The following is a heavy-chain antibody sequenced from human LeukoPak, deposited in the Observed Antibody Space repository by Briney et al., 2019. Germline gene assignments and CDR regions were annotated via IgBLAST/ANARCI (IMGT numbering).Heavy chain of an antibody. CDR3: SRRFDC. CDR2: IDGSGDTM. V-gene: IGHV3-48*02. CDR1: GFTFSDYS. Sequence: GESLRLSCAASGFTFSDYSMNWVRQAPGKGLEWVSYIDGSGDTMYYADSVKGRFTISRDNAKNSLDLQMNSLRDEDTAVYYCSRRFDCWGQGTLVTVSS. J-gene: IGHJ4*02.